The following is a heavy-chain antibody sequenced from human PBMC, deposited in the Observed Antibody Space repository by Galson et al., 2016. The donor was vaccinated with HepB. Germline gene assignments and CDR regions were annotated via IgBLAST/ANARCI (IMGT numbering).Heavy chain of an antibody. Sequence: SETLSLTCTVSGASISSYYWTWIRQPPGKGLEWIGYFYYSGSSNYNPSLKSRVTISADTSKNQFSLKLSSVTAADTAVYYCARDSYSTITLTRYAFDIWGQGTMVTVSS. CDR3: ARDSYSTITLTRYAFDI. D-gene: IGHD5-12*01. V-gene: IGHV4-59*12. CDR2: FYYSGSS. CDR1: GASISSYY. J-gene: IGHJ3*02.